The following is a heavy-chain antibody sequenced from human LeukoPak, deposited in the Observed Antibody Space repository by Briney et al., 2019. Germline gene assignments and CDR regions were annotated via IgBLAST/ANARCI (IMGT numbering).Heavy chain of an antibody. D-gene: IGHD6-19*01. CDR2: IYYSGST. CDR1: GGSISSSSYY. J-gene: IGHJ1*01. Sequence: SETLSLTCTVSGGSISSSSYYWGWIRQPPGKGLEWIGRIYYSGSTYYNPSLKSRVTISVDTSKNQFSLKLSSVTAADTAVYYCARDGGIAVAEDSAEYFQHWGQGTLVTVSS. CDR3: ARDGGIAVAEDSAEYFQH. V-gene: IGHV4-39*07.